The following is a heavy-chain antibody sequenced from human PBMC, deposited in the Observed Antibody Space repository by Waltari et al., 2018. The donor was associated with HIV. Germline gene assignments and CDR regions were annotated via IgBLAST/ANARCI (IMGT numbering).Heavy chain of an antibody. J-gene: IGHJ4*02. Sequence: EVQLVESGGGLVQPGGSLRLSCAASGFTFSSYAMSWVRQAPGKGLEWVSAISGSGGSTYYADSVKGRFTISRDNSKNTLYLQMNSLRAEDTAVYYCAKDRFVAESNYYDSSGYFYWGQGTLVTVSS. CDR2: ISGSGGST. CDR1: GFTFSSYA. V-gene: IGHV3-23*04. CDR3: AKDRFVAESNYYDSSGYFY. D-gene: IGHD3-22*01.